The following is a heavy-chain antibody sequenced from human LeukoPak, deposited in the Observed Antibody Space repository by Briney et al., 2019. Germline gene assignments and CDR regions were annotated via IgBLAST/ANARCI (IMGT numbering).Heavy chain of an antibody. CDR1: GFTFSSYW. J-gene: IGHJ3*02. CDR2: IKEDGSEK. Sequence: GGSLRLSCAASGFTFSSYWMSWVRQAPGKGLEWVANIKEDGSEKYYVDSVKGRFTISRDNAKNSLYLQMNSLRAEDTAVYYCAREGGLAGGDAFDIWGQGTMVTVSS. CDR3: AREGGLAGGDAFDI. D-gene: IGHD1-26*01. V-gene: IGHV3-7*01.